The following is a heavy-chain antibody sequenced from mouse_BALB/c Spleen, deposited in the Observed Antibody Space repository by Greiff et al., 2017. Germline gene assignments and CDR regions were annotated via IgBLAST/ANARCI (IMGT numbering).Heavy chain of an antibody. V-gene: IGHV14-3*02. CDR1: GFNIKDTY. CDR3: ALTTVVEGDFDV. J-gene: IGHJ1*01. CDR2: IDPANGNT. Sequence: VQLKESGAELVKPGASVKLSCTASGFNIKDTYMHWVKQRPEQGLEWIGRIDPANGNTKYDPKFQGKATITADTSSNTAYLQLSSLTSEDTAVYYCALTTVVEGDFDVWGAGTTVTVSS. D-gene: IGHD1-1*01.